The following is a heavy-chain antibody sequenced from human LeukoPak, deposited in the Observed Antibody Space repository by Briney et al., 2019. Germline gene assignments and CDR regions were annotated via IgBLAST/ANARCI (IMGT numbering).Heavy chain of an antibody. J-gene: IGHJ5*02. CDR2: MNPKSGDA. Sequence: ASVKVSCKASGYTFTTYDINWVRQAAGQGFEWMGWMNPKSGDAGYADKFQGRVAITRDTSINTAYLEVSALTSDDTAVYYCARGPFGNCGGGPCHFRDIDNWYDPWGQGTLVTVSS. CDR1: GYTFTTYD. D-gene: IGHD2-21*01. CDR3: ARGPFGNCGGGPCHFRDIDNWYDP. V-gene: IGHV1-8*03.